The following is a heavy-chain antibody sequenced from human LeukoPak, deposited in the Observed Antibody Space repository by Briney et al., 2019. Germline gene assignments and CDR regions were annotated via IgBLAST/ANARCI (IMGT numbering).Heavy chain of an antibody. CDR3: ARGPYYYDSSGRYDAFDI. D-gene: IGHD3-22*01. V-gene: IGHV1-8*03. Sequence: GASVKVSCKASGYTFTSYDINWVRQATGQGLEWVGWMNPNSGSTGYAQKFQGRVTITKNTSISTAYMELSSLRSEETAVYYCARGPYYYDSSGRYDAFDIWGQGTMVTVS. CDR2: MNPNSGST. J-gene: IGHJ3*02. CDR1: GYTFTSYD.